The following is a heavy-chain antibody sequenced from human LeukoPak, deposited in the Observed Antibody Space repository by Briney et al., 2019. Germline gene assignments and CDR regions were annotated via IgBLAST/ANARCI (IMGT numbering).Heavy chain of an antibody. V-gene: IGHV4-59*08. Sequence: KPSGTLSLTCTVSGGSIGSYYWSWIRQSPGKGLDWIGYIHNSGATSYNPSLKSRVTISVDSSKNQFSLKLGSVTASDTAVYYCARQRNDVGGFYIDYWGQGTLVTNSS. D-gene: IGHD4-23*01. J-gene: IGHJ4*02. CDR3: ARQRNDVGGFYIDY. CDR2: IHNSGAT. CDR1: GGSIGSYY.